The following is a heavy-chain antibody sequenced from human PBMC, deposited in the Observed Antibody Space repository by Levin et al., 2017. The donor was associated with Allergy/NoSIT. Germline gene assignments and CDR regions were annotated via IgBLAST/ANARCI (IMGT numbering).Heavy chain of an antibody. CDR2: IGYTGNI. J-gene: IGHJ5*02. Sequence: LSQTLSLTCTVSGGFINSARYYWGWIRQPPGKGLEWIGSIGYTGNIYYNVSLKSRVMQSVDTSKSQFSLKLISVTAADTAVYYCARHRHDCGGDCYWFDPWGQGILVTVSS. CDR3: ARHRHDCGGDCYWFDP. CDR1: GGFINSARYY. V-gene: IGHV4-39*01. D-gene: IGHD2-21*02.